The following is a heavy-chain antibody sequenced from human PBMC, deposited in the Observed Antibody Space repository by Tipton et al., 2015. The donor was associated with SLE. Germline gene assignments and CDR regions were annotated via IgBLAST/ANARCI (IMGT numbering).Heavy chain of an antibody. CDR2: ITWKSDSK. CDR3: ASRRG. V-gene: IGHV3-9*01. CDR1: GFTFDDYA. Sequence: RLSCAASGFTFDDYAMHWVRQAPGKGLEWVSGITWKSDSKDYVGSVKGRITISRDNAKNTVYLQMNSLRAEDTGVYYCASRRGWGQGTLVTVSS. D-gene: IGHD5-24*01. J-gene: IGHJ4*02.